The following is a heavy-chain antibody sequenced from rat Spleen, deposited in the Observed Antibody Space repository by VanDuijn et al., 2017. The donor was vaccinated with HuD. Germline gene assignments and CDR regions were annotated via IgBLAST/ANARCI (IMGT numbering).Heavy chain of an antibody. V-gene: IGHV5-29*01. CDR2: ISYDGSST. J-gene: IGHJ2*01. Sequence: EVQLVESDGGLVQPGRSLKVSCAASGFTFKNYGMAWVRQAPAKGLEWVATISYDGSSTYYRDSVKGRFTISRDDTENTLYLQMDSLRSEDTATYYCARRHYGYTDYFDYWGQGVMVTVSS. CDR3: ARRHYGYTDYFDY. D-gene: IGHD1-9*01. CDR1: GFTFKNYG.